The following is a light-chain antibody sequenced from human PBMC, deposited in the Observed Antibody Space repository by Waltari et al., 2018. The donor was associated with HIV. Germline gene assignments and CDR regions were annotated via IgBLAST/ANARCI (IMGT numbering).Light chain of an antibody. V-gene: IGKV1-39*01. CDR2: ASS. CDR3: QQSYGTPYT. Sequence: DIQMTQSPSSLSASVGDRVTITCRASQSISTYLNWYQQKLGKAPKLLIFASSSLQSGVPSRFSGSGSGTDFTLTISSLQPEDFATYYCQQSYGTPYTFGQGTKLEIK. J-gene: IGKJ2*01. CDR1: QSISTY.